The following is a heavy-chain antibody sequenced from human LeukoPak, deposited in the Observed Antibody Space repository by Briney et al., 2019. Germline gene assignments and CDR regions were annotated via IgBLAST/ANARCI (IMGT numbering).Heavy chain of an antibody. D-gene: IGHD6-19*01. CDR2: ILYDGSNK. Sequence: GGSLRLPCAASGFSVSTYVMHWVRQAPGKGLQWVAVILYDGSNKYYADSVKGRFIISRDNSKNTLYLQMNSLTAEDTAVYYCARVVAGSVYNYGMDVWGQGTTVTVSS. CDR3: ARVVAGSVYNYGMDV. CDR1: GFSVSTYV. V-gene: IGHV3-30*01. J-gene: IGHJ6*02.